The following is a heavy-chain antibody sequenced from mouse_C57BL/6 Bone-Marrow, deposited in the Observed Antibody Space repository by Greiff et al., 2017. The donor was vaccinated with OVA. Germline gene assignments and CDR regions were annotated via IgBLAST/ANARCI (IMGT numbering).Heavy chain of an antibody. Sequence: VQLQQSGPVLVKPGASVKMSCKASGYTFTDYYMNWVKQSHGKSLEWIGVINPHNGGTSYNQKFKGKATLTVDKSSSTAYMELNSLTSEDSAVYYCARVPLRSHYWGQGTTLTVSS. J-gene: IGHJ2*01. CDR1: GYTFTDYY. CDR2: INPHNGGT. V-gene: IGHV1-19*01. D-gene: IGHD6-1*01. CDR3: ARVPLRSHY.